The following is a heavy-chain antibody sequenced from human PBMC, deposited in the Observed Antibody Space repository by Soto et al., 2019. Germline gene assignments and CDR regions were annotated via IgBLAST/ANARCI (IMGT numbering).Heavy chain of an antibody. Sequence: QVQLVQSGAELKKPGASVKVSCKASGYTFSNYDMNWVRQATGQGPEWIGWVNPNNGDTGYAQKFQGRFTLTTDIPTTTAYMELTSLRSEDTAIYYCAKVSRKGSAIDFDYWGQGTLITVSS. CDR1: GYTFSNYD. D-gene: IGHD3-10*01. CDR3: AKVSRKGSAIDFDY. CDR2: VNPNNGDT. V-gene: IGHV1-8*01. J-gene: IGHJ4*02.